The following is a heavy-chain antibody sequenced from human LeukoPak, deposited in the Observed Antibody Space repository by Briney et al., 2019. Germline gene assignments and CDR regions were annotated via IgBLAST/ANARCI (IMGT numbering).Heavy chain of an antibody. J-gene: IGHJ4*02. CDR2: IKQDGSDK. V-gene: IGHV3-7*05. CDR3: ARDQAVAGRGIDY. Sequence: GGSLRLSCSASGFTLSSYWMRWIRQAPGKGLEWVANIKQDGSDKYYVDSVKGRFSISRDNAKNSLYLQMNSLRAEDTAVYYCARDQAVAGRGIDYWGQGTLVTVSS. D-gene: IGHD6-19*01. CDR1: GFTLSSYW.